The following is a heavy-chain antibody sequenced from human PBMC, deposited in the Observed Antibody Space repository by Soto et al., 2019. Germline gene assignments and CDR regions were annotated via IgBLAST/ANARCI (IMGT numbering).Heavy chain of an antibody. CDR1: GFTFSTYW. CDR3: ARATGSNHPFDY. Sequence: EVQLVESGGGLVQPGGSLRLSCAATGFTFSTYWMHWVRQGPGKGLVWVSRISTDGSSTTYADSVKGRFTISRDNAKNTLYLRMNSLRAEDTAVYYCARATGSNHPFDYWGQGSLVTVYS. J-gene: IGHJ4*02. V-gene: IGHV3-74*01. CDR2: ISTDGSST. D-gene: IGHD2-2*01.